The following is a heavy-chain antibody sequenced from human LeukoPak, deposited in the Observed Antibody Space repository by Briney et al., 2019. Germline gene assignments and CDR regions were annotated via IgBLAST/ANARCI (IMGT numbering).Heavy chain of an antibody. CDR2: IFYTGST. CDR3: ARVALDILTGYYNVMAKDAFDI. CDR1: GASISSSRYY. J-gene: IGHJ3*02. D-gene: IGHD3-9*01. Sequence: PETLSLTCSVSGASISSSRYYWGWIRQPPGKGLEWIGNIFYTGSTFYNPSLRSRVTVSVDTSKNQFSLKLSSVTAADTAVYYCARVALDILTGYYNVMAKDAFDIWGQGTMVTVSS. V-gene: IGHV4-39*01.